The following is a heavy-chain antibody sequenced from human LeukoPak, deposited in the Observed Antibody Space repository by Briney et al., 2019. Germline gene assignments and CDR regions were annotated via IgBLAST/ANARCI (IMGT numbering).Heavy chain of an antibody. V-gene: IGHV1-46*01. J-gene: IGHJ4*02. CDR3: ARYIAVAGTYYFDY. Sequence: ASVKVSCKASGYTFTSYYMHWVRQAPGQGLEWMGMINPSGGSTAYTQKFQGRVTMTRDTSTSTVYMDLSSLRSEDAAVYYCARYIAVAGTYYFDYWGQGTLVTVSS. CDR1: GYTFTSYY. D-gene: IGHD6-19*01. CDR2: INPSGGST.